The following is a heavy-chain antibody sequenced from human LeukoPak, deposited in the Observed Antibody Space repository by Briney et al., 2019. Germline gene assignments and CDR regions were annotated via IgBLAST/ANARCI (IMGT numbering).Heavy chain of an antibody. CDR2: ISDSGGST. Sequence: PGGSLRLSCAASGFTFSSYAMYWVRQAPEKGLEWVSGISDSGGSTYYADSVKGRFTISRDNSKNTLYLQMNSLRAEDTAVYYCAKDRGYTSSSASVYDYWGQGTLVTVSS. V-gene: IGHV3-23*01. CDR1: GFTFSSYA. J-gene: IGHJ4*02. CDR3: AKDRGYTSSSASVYDY. D-gene: IGHD6-6*01.